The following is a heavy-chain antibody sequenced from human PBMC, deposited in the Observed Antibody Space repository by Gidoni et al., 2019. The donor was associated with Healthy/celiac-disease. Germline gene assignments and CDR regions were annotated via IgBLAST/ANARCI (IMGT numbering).Heavy chain of an antibody. D-gene: IGHD3-3*01. CDR3: ARGGIWSGYFGGDNIDY. Sequence: QVQLQESGPGLVKPSETLSLTCTVSGGSVSSGSYYWSWIRQPPGKGLEWIGYIYYSGSTNYNPSLKSRVTISVDTSKNQFSLKLSSVTAADTAVYYCARGGIWSGYFGGDNIDYWGQGTLVTVSS. CDR1: GGSVSSGSYY. V-gene: IGHV4-61*01. CDR2: IYYSGST. J-gene: IGHJ4*02.